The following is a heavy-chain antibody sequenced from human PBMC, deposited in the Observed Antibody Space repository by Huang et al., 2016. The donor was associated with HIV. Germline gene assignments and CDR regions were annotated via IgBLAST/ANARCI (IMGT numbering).Heavy chain of an antibody. J-gene: IGHJ4*02. CDR3: ARVESRRYYDSSGYYY. CDR1: GGTFSSYA. V-gene: IGHV1-69*01. Sequence: QVQLVQSGAEVKKPGSSVKVSCKASGGTFSSYALSWVRQAPGQGLGWMGGIIPICCTANYAKKFQGRVTITADESTSTAYMELSSLRSEDTAVYYCARVESRRYYDSSGYYYWGQGTLVTVSS. D-gene: IGHD3-22*01. CDR2: IIPICCTA.